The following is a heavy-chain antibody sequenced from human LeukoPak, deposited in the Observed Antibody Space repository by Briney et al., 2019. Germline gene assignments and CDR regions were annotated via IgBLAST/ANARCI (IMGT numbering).Heavy chain of an antibody. J-gene: IGHJ6*02. CDR2: ISSSSSYI. V-gene: IGHV3-21*01. CDR1: GFTFRSYS. D-gene: IGHD2-15*01. Sequence: GGSLRLSCTASGFTFRSYSMNWVRQAPGKGLEWVSSISSSSSYIYYADSVKGRFTISRDNAKNSLYLQMNSLRAEDTAVYYCARYCSGGSCYSNYYYGMDVWGQGTTVTVSS. CDR3: ARYCSGGSCYSNYYYGMDV.